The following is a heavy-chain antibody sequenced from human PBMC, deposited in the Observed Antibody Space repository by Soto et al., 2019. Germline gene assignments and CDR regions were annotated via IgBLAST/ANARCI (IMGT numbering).Heavy chain of an antibody. D-gene: IGHD3-10*02. CDR3: ARHVRGAVTMNWFDP. J-gene: IGHJ5*02. V-gene: IGHV4-39*01. CDR1: GGSIISSNFY. Sequence: PSETLSLTCTVSGGSIISSNFYWGWIRQPPGKGLEWIGSVEYGGSTYDNPSLKSRVTLSADTSKNQFSLKLTSVTAADTAIYYCARHVRGAVTMNWFDPWRHGTLVNASS. CDR2: VEYGGST.